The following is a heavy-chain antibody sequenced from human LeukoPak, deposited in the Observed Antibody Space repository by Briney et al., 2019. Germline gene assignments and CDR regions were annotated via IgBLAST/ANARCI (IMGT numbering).Heavy chain of an antibody. V-gene: IGHV3-48*01. CDR2: ISSSSSTI. D-gene: IGHD3-3*01. Sequence: GGSLRLSCAASGFTFSSYSMNWVRQAPGKGLEWVSYISSSSSTIYYADSVKGRFTISRDNAKNSLYLQMNSLRAEDTAVYYCASGGYDFWSGSVGYWGQGTLVTVSS. CDR3: ASGGYDFWSGSVGY. J-gene: IGHJ4*02. CDR1: GFTFSSYS.